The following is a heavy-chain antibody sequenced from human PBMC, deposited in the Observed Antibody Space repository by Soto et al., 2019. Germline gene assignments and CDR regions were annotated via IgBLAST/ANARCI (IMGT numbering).Heavy chain of an antibody. D-gene: IGHD3-10*01. CDR2: ISNNGGST. J-gene: IGHJ1*01. V-gene: IGHV3-64D*06. Sequence: LRLSCSASGFIFPEYSMHWVPLTPGKGLEFVSAISNNGGSTNGAPFGWGRVTISRGNAKNTGYLEMSSLRVEDTAVYYCVKDPSRGGWYGFFLHWGQGTVVTVCS. CDR1: GFIFPEYS. CDR3: VKDPSRGGWYGFFLH.